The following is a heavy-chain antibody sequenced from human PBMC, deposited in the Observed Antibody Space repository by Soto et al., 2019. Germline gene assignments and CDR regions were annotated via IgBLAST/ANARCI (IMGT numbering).Heavy chain of an antibody. Sequence: PGGSLRLSCVASGFAFRSHGMHWARQAPGKGPEWVAGVSFDGNTRNYADSVKGRFTISRDNSKNTLYLQMNSLRAEDTAVYYCARDNEVAAGGNSDDAFDIWGQGTMVTVSS. CDR2: VSFDGNTR. J-gene: IGHJ3*02. D-gene: IGHD6-13*01. V-gene: IGHV3-30*03. CDR1: GFAFRSHG. CDR3: ARDNEVAAGGNSDDAFDI.